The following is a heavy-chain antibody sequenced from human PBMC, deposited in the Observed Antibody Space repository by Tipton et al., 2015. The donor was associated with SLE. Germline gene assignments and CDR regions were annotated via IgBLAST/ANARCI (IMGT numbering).Heavy chain of an antibody. CDR1: GASIRSSSNY. V-gene: IGHV4-39*07. D-gene: IGHD6-19*01. CDR2: IYYSGNT. Sequence: TLSLTCSVSGASIRSSSNYWGWIRQPPGKGLEWIGSIYYSGNTYYNPSLKSRVSISADTSKNHFSLWLTSVTAADTAVYYCARHTTTEWFRLVMGASWFDPWGQGTLVTVSS. CDR3: ARHTTTEWFRLVMGASWFDP. J-gene: IGHJ5*02.